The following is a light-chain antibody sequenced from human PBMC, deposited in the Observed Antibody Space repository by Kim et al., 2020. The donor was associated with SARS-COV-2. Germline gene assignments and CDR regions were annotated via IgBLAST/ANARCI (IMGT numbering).Light chain of an antibody. CDR3: HQNYSTPFT. CDR1: QTVVRY. J-gene: IGKJ3*01. Sequence: ASVGDRVTITCQASQTVVRYLSWYQQKPGTAPKLLIYDASTLRSGVPSRFSGSGSGTDFTLTISSLQPEDFATYYCHQNYSTPFTFGPGTKVDIK. V-gene: IGKV1-39*01. CDR2: DAS.